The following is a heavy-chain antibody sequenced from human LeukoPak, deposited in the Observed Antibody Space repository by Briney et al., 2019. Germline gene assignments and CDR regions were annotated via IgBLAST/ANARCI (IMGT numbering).Heavy chain of an antibody. CDR3: AFSSRDGYKSLDY. J-gene: IGHJ4*02. D-gene: IGHD5-24*01. CDR1: GFTFSSYA. CDR2: ISSNGGST. V-gene: IGHV3-64*01. Sequence: GGSLRLSCAASGFTFSSYAMHWVRQAPGKGLEYVSAISSNGGSTYYANSVKGRFTISRDNSKNTLYLQMGSLRAEDVAVYYCAFSSRDGYKSLDYWGQGTLVTVSS.